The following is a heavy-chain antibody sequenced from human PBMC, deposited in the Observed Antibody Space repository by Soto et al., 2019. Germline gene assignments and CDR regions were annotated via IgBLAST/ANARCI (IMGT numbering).Heavy chain of an antibody. CDR1: GGSISSDNYY. CDR2: IFDSGYT. J-gene: IGHJ6*02. V-gene: IGHV4-30-4*08. Sequence: TLSLTCTVSGGSISSDNYYWNWIRQRPGKGLEWIGYIFDSGYTYYNPSLKSRVTISQDTSKNQFSLNLTSVTAADTAVYYCASSSLYGMDVWGQGTTVIVSS. CDR3: ASSSLYGMDV.